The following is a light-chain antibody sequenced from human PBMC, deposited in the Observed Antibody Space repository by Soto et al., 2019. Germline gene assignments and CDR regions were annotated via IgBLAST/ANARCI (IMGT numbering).Light chain of an antibody. CDR2: GAS. J-gene: IGKJ1*01. CDR3: QQYGGSRWT. Sequence: EIVLTQSPGTLSLSPGERATLSCKASKSVSSSSLAWYQQKPGQAPRLLIYGASSRATGIPDRFSGSGSGTDFTLTISRLEPEDFAVYYCQQYGGSRWTFGQGTKVEIK. V-gene: IGKV3-20*01. CDR1: KSVSSSS.